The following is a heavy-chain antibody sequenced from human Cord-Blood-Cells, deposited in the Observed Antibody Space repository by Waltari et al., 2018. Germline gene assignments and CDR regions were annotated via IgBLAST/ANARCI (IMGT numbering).Heavy chain of an antibody. CDR1: GFTFSSYE. CDR2: ISSSGSNI. J-gene: IGHJ5*02. Sequence: EVQLVESGGGLVQPGGSLRLSCAASGFTFSSYEMNWVRQAPGKGLEWVSYISSSGSNIYYADSVKGRFTISRDNAKNSLYLQMNSLRAEDTAVYYCAGSITMIVVVITPTGFDPWGQGTLVTVSS. CDR3: AGSITMIVVVITPTGFDP. V-gene: IGHV3-48*03. D-gene: IGHD3-22*01.